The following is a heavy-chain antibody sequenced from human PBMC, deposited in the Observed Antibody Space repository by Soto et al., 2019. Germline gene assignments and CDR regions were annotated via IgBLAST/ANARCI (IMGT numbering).Heavy chain of an antibody. J-gene: IGHJ4*02. CDR1: GFTFSSYS. CDR2: ISSSSSYI. D-gene: IGHD6-6*01. CDR3: ARGLGKQLGTPLDY. V-gene: IGHV3-21*01. Sequence: GGSLRLSCAASGFTFSSYSMNWVRQAPGKGLEWVSSISSSSSYIYYADSVKGRFTISRDNAKNSLYLQMNSLRAEDTAVYYCARGLGKQLGTPLDYWGQGTLVTVSS.